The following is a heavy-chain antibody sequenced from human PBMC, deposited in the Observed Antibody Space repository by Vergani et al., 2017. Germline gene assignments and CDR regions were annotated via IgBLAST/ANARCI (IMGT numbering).Heavy chain of an antibody. Sequence: VQLVQSGAEVKKPGSSVKVSCKASGGTFSSYAISWVRQAPGQGLEWMGGIIPIFGTANHAQKFQGRVTITADKSTSTAYMELSSLRSEDTAVYYCASILCSSTSCYTGAFDIWGQGTMVSVSS. CDR3: ASILCSSTSCYTGAFDI. V-gene: IGHV1-69*06. CDR1: GGTFSSYA. D-gene: IGHD2-2*02. J-gene: IGHJ3*02. CDR2: IIPIFGTA.